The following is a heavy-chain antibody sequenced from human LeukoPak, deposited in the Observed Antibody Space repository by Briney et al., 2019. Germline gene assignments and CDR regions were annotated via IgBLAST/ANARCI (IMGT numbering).Heavy chain of an antibody. CDR2: ISWNSGSI. D-gene: IGHD5-12*01. Sequence: GGSLRLSCATSGFSFSTYVMSWVRQAPGKGLEWVSGISWNSGSIGYADSVKGRFTISRDNAKNSLYLQMNSLRAEDTALYYCAKDMVATGYYYYGMDVWGQGTTVTVSS. CDR3: AKDMVATGYYYYGMDV. J-gene: IGHJ6*02. CDR1: GFSFSTYV. V-gene: IGHV3-9*01.